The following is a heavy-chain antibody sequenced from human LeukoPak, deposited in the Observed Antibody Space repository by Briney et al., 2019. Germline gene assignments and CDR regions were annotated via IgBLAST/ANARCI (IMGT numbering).Heavy chain of an antibody. CDR2: ISYDGSNK. CDR1: GFTFSSYA. D-gene: IGHD4-17*01. J-gene: IGHJ6*02. CDR3: VRGFPYDDPTEGYYYVMDV. V-gene: IGHV3-30-3*01. Sequence: GGSLRLSCAASGFTFSSYAMHWVRQAPGKGLEWVSLISYDGSNKYYADSVKGRFTISRDNSENMLYVQINSLRPEDTAVYYCVRGFPYDDPTEGYYYVMDVWGQGTTVTVSS.